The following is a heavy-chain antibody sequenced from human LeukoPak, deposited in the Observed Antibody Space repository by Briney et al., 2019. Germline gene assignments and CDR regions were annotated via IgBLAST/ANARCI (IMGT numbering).Heavy chain of an antibody. CDR1: GGSISSYY. Sequence: SETLSLTCTVSGGSISSYYWSWIRQPPGKGLEWIGYIYYSGSTNYNPSLKSRVTISVHTSKNQFSLKLSSVTAADTAVYYCARGGVVIATPFYWGQGTLVTVSS. CDR2: IYYSGST. V-gene: IGHV4-59*01. J-gene: IGHJ4*02. CDR3: ARGGVVIATPFY. D-gene: IGHD2-21*01.